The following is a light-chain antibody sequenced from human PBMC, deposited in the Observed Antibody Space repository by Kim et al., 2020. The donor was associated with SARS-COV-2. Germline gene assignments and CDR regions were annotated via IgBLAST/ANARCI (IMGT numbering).Light chain of an antibody. V-gene: IGKV1-9*01. CDR2: IAS. Sequence: FASVGDRVTSTGRASQDIRSYLAWYQQKPGKAPKFLISIASTLQSGVPSRFSGSGSGTDFTLTISSLQPEDSATYYCQQLKSDPYTFGQGTKLEI. CDR3: QQLKSDPYT. CDR1: QDIRSY. J-gene: IGKJ2*01.